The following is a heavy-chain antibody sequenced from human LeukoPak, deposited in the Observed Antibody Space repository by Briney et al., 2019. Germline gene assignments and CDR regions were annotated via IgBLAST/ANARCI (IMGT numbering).Heavy chain of an antibody. V-gene: IGHV3-33*01. CDR2: IWYDGSNK. Sequence: GRSLRLSCAASGFTFSSYGMHWVRQAPGKGLEWVAVIWYDGSNKYYADSVKGRFTISRDNSKNTLYLQMNSLRAEDTAVYYCAGDEGSWSYYFDYWGQETLVTVSS. CDR3: AGDEGSWSYYFDY. D-gene: IGHD6-13*01. CDR1: GFTFSSYG. J-gene: IGHJ4*02.